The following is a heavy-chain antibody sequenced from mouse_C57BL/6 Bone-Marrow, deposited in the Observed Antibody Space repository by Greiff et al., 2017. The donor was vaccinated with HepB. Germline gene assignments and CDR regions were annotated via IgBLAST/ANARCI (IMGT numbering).Heavy chain of an antibody. CDR3: ARNWDDAMDY. D-gene: IGHD4-1*01. CDR2: IYPSDSET. V-gene: IGHV1-61*01. J-gene: IGHJ4*01. CDR1: GYTFTSYW. Sequence: VKQSCKASGYTFTSYWMDWVKQRPGQGLEWIGNIYPSDSETHYNQKFKDKATLTVDKSSSTAYMQLSSLTSEDSAVYYCARNWDDAMDYWGQGTSVTVSS.